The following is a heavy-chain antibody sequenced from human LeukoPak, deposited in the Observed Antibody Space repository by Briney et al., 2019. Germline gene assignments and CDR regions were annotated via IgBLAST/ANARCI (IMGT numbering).Heavy chain of an antibody. CDR1: GFTLSNYW. CDR3: ARVPEKIAAAGYKIYYFDY. V-gene: IGHV3-7*01. CDR2: LNVDGTTR. D-gene: IGHD6-13*01. J-gene: IGHJ4*02. Sequence: GGSLRLSCAAPGFTLSNYWMSWLRQAPGKGLEWVANLNVDGTTRNYADSMKGRFTISRDNAKNSLYLQMNSLRAEDTAVYYCARVPEKIAAAGYKIYYFDYWGQGTLVTVSS.